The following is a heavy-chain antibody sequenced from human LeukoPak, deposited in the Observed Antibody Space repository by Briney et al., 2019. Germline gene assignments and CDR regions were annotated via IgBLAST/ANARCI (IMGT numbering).Heavy chain of an antibody. Sequence: ASVKVSCKASGYTFTGCYMHWVRQAPGQGLEWMGRLNPNSGGTNYAQKFQGRVTMTRDTSISTAYMELSRLRSDDTAVYYCASSSGYYYVADYWGQGTLVTVSS. D-gene: IGHD3-22*01. CDR2: LNPNSGGT. J-gene: IGHJ4*02. CDR3: ASSSGYYYVADY. V-gene: IGHV1-2*06. CDR1: GYTFTGCY.